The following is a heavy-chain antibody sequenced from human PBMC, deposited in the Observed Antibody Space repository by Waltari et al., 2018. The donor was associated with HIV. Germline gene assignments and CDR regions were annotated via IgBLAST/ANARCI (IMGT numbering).Heavy chain of an antibody. D-gene: IGHD1-26*01. J-gene: IGHJ6*02. CDR2: LDPVDDET. Sequence: QVQLIQSGAEVKKPGASVKVPCKVFGYTLTALSMHWVRQAPGKGLEWMGGLDPVDDETSDSQKFQGVATMTEYTATHSAYKELSSLTSEDTARDYCVSGGGTTSIQLYDLDVWGQGTTVTVSS. CDR1: GYTLTALS. V-gene: IGHV1-24*01. CDR3: VSGGGTTSIQLYDLDV.